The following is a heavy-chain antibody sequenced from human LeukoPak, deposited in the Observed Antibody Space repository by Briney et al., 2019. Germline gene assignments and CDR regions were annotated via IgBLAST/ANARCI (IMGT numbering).Heavy chain of an antibody. CDR1: GGSFSGDY. V-gene: IGHV4-34*01. J-gene: IGHJ6*02. CDR2: INHSGST. D-gene: IGHD3-10*01. Sequence: SETLSLTCAVYGGSFSGDYWSWIRQPPGKGLEWIGEINHSGSTNYNPSPKSRVTISVDTSKNQFSLKVTSVTAADTAVYYCATVRGARGYYYYGMDVWGQGTTVTVSS. CDR3: ATVRGARGYYYYGMDV.